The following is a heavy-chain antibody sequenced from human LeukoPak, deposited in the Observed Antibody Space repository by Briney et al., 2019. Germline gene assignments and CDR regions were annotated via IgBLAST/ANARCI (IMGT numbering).Heavy chain of an antibody. D-gene: IGHD3-10*01. J-gene: IGHJ4*02. Sequence: PSETLSLTCTVSGGSISSSSYYWGWIRQPPGKGLEWIGSIYYSGSTYYNPSLKSRVTISVDTSKNQFSLKLSSVTAADTAVYYCARRFVYGSGFSYWGQGTLVTVSS. CDR2: IYYSGST. CDR3: ARRFVYGSGFSY. CDR1: GGSISSSSYY. V-gene: IGHV4-39*07.